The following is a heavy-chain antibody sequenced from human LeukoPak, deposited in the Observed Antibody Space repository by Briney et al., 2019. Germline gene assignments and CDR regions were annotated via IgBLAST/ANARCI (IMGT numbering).Heavy chain of an antibody. V-gene: IGHV3-23*01. CDR1: GFTFNSYA. Sequence: GGSLRLSCAASGFTFNSYAMSWVRQAPGKGLQWVSGITNNGGNTYYADSVKGRFTIPRDNSKNTLYLQMNSLRVEDTAIYYCAKDRRSGWPDDAFEIWGQGTMVTVSS. J-gene: IGHJ3*02. CDR3: AKDRRSGWPDDAFEI. CDR2: ITNNGGNT. D-gene: IGHD6-19*01.